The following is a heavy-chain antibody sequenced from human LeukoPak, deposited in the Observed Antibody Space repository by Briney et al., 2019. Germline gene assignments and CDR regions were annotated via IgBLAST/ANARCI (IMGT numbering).Heavy chain of an antibody. Sequence: ASVKVSCKASGYTFTSYYMHWVRQAPGQGLEWMGIINPSGGSTSYAQKFQGRVTMTRDTSTSTVCMELSSLRSEDTAVYYCARESDGSGSYYKKTLLFDYWGQGTLVTVSS. J-gene: IGHJ4*02. CDR2: INPSGGST. CDR3: ARESDGSGSYYKKTLLFDY. V-gene: IGHV1-46*01. CDR1: GYTFTSYY. D-gene: IGHD3-10*01.